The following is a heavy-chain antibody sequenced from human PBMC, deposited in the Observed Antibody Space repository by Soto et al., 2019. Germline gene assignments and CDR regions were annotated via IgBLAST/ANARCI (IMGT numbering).Heavy chain of an antibody. Sequence: PGGSLRLSCAASGFAFSSYAMSWVRQAPQKGLEWVSVISGSGATTYYADSVKGRFTISRDNSKNTLDLQMNSLRAEDTAVYYCAKVSYDSSGYPDYWGQGALVTVSS. CDR2: ISGSGATT. J-gene: IGHJ4*02. D-gene: IGHD3-22*01. CDR3: AKVSYDSSGYPDY. V-gene: IGHV3-23*01. CDR1: GFAFSSYA.